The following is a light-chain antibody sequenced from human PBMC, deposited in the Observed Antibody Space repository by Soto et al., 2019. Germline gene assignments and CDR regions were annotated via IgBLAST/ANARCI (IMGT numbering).Light chain of an antibody. V-gene: IGLV2-14*03. Sequence: QSALTQPASVSGSPGQSITISCTGTSSDVGGYNYVSWYQQHPGKAPKLMIYDVSNLPSGVSNRFSGSKSVNTASLTISGLQAEDEADYYCSSYTSSNRVFGGGTKLTVL. CDR3: SSYTSSNRV. CDR1: SSDVGGYNY. CDR2: DVS. J-gene: IGLJ2*01.